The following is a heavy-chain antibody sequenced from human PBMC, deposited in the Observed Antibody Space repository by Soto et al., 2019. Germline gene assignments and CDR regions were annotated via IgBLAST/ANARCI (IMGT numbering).Heavy chain of an antibody. CDR1: GFRISSYA. V-gene: IGHV3-23*01. CDR2: ISGSGDRT. J-gene: IGHJ3*02. D-gene: IGHD3-3*01. CDR3: AKAAPEDFLDAFDI. Sequence: EVQLLESGGGLVQPGGSLRLSCAASGFRISSYAMSWVRQAPGKGLEWVSFISGSGDRTYYADYVKGRFTISRDNSKNTVFLQMNSLRAEDTAVYYCAKAAPEDFLDAFDIWGQGTMVTVSS.